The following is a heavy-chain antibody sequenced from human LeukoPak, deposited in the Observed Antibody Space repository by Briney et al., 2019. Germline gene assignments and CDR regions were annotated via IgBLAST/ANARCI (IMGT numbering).Heavy chain of an antibody. CDR1: GFTFNSYP. J-gene: IGHJ4*02. CDR3: ARDLFPSTTAYFDY. CDR2: IRYDGSNK. D-gene: IGHD4-11*01. V-gene: IGHV3-30*02. Sequence: GGSLRLSCAASGFTFNSYPMHWVRQAPGKGLEWVAYIRYDGSNKNYADSVKGRFTISRDNSRDTLYLHMNSLRAEDTAVYYCARDLFPSTTAYFDYWGQGTLVTVSS.